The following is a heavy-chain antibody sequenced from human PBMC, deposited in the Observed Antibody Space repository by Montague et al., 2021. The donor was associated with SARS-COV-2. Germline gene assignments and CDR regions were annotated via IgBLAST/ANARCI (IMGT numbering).Heavy chain of an antibody. CDR3: ARGWAFDP. V-gene: IGHV4-59*08. CDR2: GYYNGDT. Sequence: SETLSLTCTVSGGSTASHYWNWIRQSPGKRPEWIGYGYYNGDTKNNPSLQSRVTISIDTSENQFPLRLNPVSAADTAVYFCARGWAFDPWGQGRLVTVSS. CDR1: GGSTASHY. J-gene: IGHJ3*01. D-gene: IGHD6-19*01.